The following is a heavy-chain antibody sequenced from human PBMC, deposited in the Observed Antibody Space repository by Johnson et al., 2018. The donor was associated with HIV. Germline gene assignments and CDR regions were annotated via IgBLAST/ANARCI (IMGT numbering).Heavy chain of an antibody. CDR3: TTDRTSRDAFDI. CDR1: GFTFSNAW. D-gene: IGHD2-2*01. Sequence: VQLVESGGGLVQPGESLRLSCAASGFTFSNAWMSWVRQAPGKGLEWVGRIKSKTDGGTTDYAAPVKGRFTISRDDSKNTLYLQMNSLKTEDTAVYYCTTDRTSRDAFDIWGQGTMVTVSS. V-gene: IGHV3-15*01. CDR2: IKSKTDGGTT. J-gene: IGHJ3*02.